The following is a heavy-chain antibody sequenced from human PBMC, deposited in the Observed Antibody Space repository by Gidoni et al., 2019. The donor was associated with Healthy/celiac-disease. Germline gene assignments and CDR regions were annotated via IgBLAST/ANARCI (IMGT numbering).Heavy chain of an antibody. CDR2: IIPIFGTA. CDR3: ARGTNVDIVATMGLDAFDI. Sequence: QVQLVQSGAEVKKPGSSVKVSCKASGGTLSRYAISWVRQAPGQGLEWMGGIIPIFGTANYAQKFQGRVTITADESTSTAYMELSSLRSEDTAVYYCARGTNVDIVATMGLDAFDIWGQGTMVTVSS. J-gene: IGHJ3*02. V-gene: IGHV1-69*01. D-gene: IGHD5-12*01. CDR1: GGTLSRYA.